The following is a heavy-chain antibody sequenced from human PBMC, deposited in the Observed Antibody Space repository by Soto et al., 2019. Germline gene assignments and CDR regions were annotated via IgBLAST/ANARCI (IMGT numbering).Heavy chain of an antibody. J-gene: IGHJ5*02. Sequence: SETLSLTCTVSGGSLSSGGYYWSWIRQHPGKGLEWIGYIYYSGSTYYNTSLKSRVTISVDTSKNQFSLKLSSVTAAETAVYYCARHYSRIKYGGYDHPAYNWFDPWGQGALVTVSS. CDR1: GGSLSSGGYY. CDR2: IYYSGST. V-gene: IGHV4-31*03. D-gene: IGHD5-12*01. CDR3: ARHYSRIKYGGYDHPAYNWFDP.